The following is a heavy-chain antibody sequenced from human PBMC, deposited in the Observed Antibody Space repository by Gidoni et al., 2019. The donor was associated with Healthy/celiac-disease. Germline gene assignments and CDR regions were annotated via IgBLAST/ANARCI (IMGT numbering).Heavy chain of an antibody. D-gene: IGHD4-17*01. CDR3: ARDPNDYGGNSGGLDY. CDR1: GFTFSDYY. V-gene: IGHV3-11*01. J-gene: IGHJ4*02. Sequence: QVQLVESGGGLVKPGGSLRLSCAASGFTFSDYYMSWIRQAPGKGLQWVSYISSRGSTIYYADSVKGRFTISRDNAKNSLYLQTNSLRAEDTAVYCCARDPNDYGGNSGGLDYWGQGTLVTVSS. CDR2: ISSRGSTI.